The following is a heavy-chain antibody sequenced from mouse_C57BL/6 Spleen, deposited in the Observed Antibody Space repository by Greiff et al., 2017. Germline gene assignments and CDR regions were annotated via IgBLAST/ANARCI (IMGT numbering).Heavy chain of an antibody. CDR3: ARSRDPERYFDY. CDR2: IHPNSGST. V-gene: IGHV1-64*01. J-gene: IGHJ2*01. Sequence: QVQLQQPGAELVKPGASVKLSCKASGYTFTSYWMHWVKQRPGQGLEWIGMIHPNSGSTNYNEKFKSKATLTVDKSSSTAYMQLSSLTSEDSAVDYCARSRDPERYFDYWGQGTTLTVSS. CDR1: GYTFTSYW. D-gene: IGHD3-3*01.